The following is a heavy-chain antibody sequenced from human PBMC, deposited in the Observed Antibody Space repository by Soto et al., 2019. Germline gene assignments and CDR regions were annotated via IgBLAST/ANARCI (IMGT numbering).Heavy chain of an antibody. CDR3: ARARATIAAAAIFDC. J-gene: IGHJ4*02. CDR2: VYRTGST. CDR1: GGSISTSDW. V-gene: IGHV4-4*02. Sequence: SETLSLTCAVSGGSISTSDWWSWVRQPPGKGLEWIGEVYRTGSTNYNPSLESRVIVSVDKSKNQFSLKLTSVTAADTAVYYCARARATIAAAAIFDCWGQGTLVTVSS. D-gene: IGHD6-13*01.